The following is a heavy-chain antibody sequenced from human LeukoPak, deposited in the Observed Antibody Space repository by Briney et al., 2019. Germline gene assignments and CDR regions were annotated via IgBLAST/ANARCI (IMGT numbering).Heavy chain of an antibody. D-gene: IGHD3-16*01. J-gene: IGHJ4*02. Sequence: GASVKVSCKGTGGALSSYTISWVGQAPGQGLDWMGRIIPIFCTANYAQKFQGRVTITTDESTSTAYMELSSLRSEDTAVYYCARAYYDYVWGSYRTPFDWGQGTLVTVSS. CDR3: ARAYYDYVWGSYRTPFD. CDR2: IIPIFCTA. V-gene: IGHV1-69*05. CDR1: GGALSSYT.